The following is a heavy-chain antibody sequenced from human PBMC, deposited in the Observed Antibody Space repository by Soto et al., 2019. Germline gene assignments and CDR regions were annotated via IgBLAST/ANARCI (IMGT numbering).Heavy chain of an antibody. J-gene: IGHJ4*02. D-gene: IGHD2-8*01. CDR2: ISYDGSNK. V-gene: IGHV3-30-3*01. CDR3: ARDRDCTNGVSYTLDY. Sequence: QVQLVESGGGVVQPGRSLRLSCAASGFTFSSYAMHWVRQAPGKGLEWGAVISYDGSNKYYADSVKGRFTISRDNSKNTLYLQMNSLRAEDTAVYYCARDRDCTNGVSYTLDYWGQGTLVTVSS. CDR1: GFTFSSYA.